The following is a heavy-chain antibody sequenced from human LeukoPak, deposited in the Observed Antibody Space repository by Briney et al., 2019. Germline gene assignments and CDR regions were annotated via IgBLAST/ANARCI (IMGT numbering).Heavy chain of an antibody. CDR1: GYTFTSYG. V-gene: IGHV1-18*01. CDR3: ARSPYYYGSGTPLPSSFDY. Sequence: HGASVKVSCKASGYTFTSYGISWVRQAPGQGLEWMGWISAYNGNTNYAQKLQGRVTMTTDTSTSTAYMELRSLRSDDTAVYYCARSPYYYGSGTPLPSSFDYWGQGTLVIVSS. CDR2: ISAYNGNT. J-gene: IGHJ4*02. D-gene: IGHD3-10*01.